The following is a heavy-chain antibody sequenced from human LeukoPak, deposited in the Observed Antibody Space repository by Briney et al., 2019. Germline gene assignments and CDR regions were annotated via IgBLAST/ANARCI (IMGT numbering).Heavy chain of an antibody. CDR2: INHSGST. J-gene: IGHJ4*02. Sequence: SETLSLTCAVYGGSFSGYYWSWIRQPPGKGLEWIGEINHSGSTNYNPSLKSRVTISVDTSKNQFSLKLSSVTAADTAVYYCAREFPNDYWGQGTLVTVSS. CDR1: GGSFSGYY. CDR3: AREFPNDY. V-gene: IGHV4-34*01.